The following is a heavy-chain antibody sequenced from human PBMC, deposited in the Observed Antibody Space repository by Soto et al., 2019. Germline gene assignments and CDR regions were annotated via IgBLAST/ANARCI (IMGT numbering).Heavy chain of an antibody. Sequence: EEQLVESGGGLVKPGGSLRLSCVASGFSLSSYTMSWVRQAPGKWLEWVSSIGISIGYIYYAESVTGRFTISRDNAQNSLFLEMNSLRAEDTALYFCGRNVLAVTEDAVDVWGQGTMVTVSS. CDR2: IGISIGYI. CDR3: GRNVLAVTEDAVDV. D-gene: IGHD4-4*01. V-gene: IGHV3-21*01. J-gene: IGHJ3*01. CDR1: GFSLSSYT.